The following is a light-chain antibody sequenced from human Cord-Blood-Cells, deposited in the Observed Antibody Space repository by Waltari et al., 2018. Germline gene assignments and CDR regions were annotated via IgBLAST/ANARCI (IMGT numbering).Light chain of an antibody. CDR2: DAS. V-gene: IGKV3-11*01. Sequence: EIVLTQSPATLSLSPGERATLSCRASQSVSSYLAWYQQKPGQAPRLLIYDASNRATGIPARFSGRGSGTDFTLTISSLEPEDFAFYYCQQRSNWWTFGQGTKVEIK. CDR1: QSVSSY. J-gene: IGKJ1*01. CDR3: QQRSNWWT.